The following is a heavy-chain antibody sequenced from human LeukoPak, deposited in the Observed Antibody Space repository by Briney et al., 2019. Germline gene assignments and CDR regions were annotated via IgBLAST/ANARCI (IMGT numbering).Heavy chain of an antibody. V-gene: IGHV5-51*01. CDR1: GYNFINYW. CDR2: IYPGDSDT. CDR3: ARGNTVVPAAIDY. Sequence: GESLKISCKGSGYNFINYWIGWVRQMPGKGLEWMGIIYPGDSDTRYSPSFQGQVTISADTSISTAYLQWSSLKASDTAMYYCARGNTVVPAAIDYRGQGTLVTVSS. D-gene: IGHD2-2*02. J-gene: IGHJ4*02.